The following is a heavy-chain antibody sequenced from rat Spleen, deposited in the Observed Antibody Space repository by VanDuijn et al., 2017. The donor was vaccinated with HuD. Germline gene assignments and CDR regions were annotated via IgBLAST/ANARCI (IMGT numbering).Heavy chain of an antibody. CDR3: ARLGTEAIGNWFTY. D-gene: IGHD1-11*01. CDR2: IKYDGSST. J-gene: IGHJ3*01. V-gene: IGHV5-29*01. Sequence: EVQLVESDGGLVQPGRSLKLSCAASGFTFSNYGMAWVRQAPTKGLEWVATIKYDGSSTYYRDSVKGRFTISRDNAKSTLYLQMDSLRSEDTATYYCARLGTEAIGNWFTYWGQGTLVTVSS. CDR1: GFTFSNYG.